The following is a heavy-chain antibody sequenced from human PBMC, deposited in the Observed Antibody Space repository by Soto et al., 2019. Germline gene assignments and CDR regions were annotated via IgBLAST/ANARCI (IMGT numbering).Heavy chain of an antibody. CDR2: IYFSGST. CDR1: GASVNSGGYY. V-gene: IGHV4-31*03. D-gene: IGHD1-26*01. CDR3: ASGDAWEVLFVY. J-gene: IGHJ4*02. Sequence: QVQLQESGPRLVKPSQTLSLTCSVSGASVNSGGYYWSWIRQLPGKGLEWIGYIYFSGSTYYNPSLESRVSISLDTSQNQFSLNLRSVTAADTAVYFCASGDAWEVLFVYWGQGTLVTVSS.